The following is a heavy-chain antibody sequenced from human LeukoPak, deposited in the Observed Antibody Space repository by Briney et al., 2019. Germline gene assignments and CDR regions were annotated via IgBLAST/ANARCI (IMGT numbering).Heavy chain of an antibody. Sequence: GGSLRLSCAAPGFTFSGSAMHWVRQAPGKGLEWVGRIRSKTDSYATTYSASVKGGFTIARDDSKNTAYLQMNSLKPEDTAVYYCSRHPQTGDTFDLWGQGTMVTVSS. V-gene: IGHV3-73*01. CDR2: IRSKTDSYAT. D-gene: IGHD7-27*01. J-gene: IGHJ3*01. CDR1: GFTFSGSA. CDR3: SRHPQTGDTFDL.